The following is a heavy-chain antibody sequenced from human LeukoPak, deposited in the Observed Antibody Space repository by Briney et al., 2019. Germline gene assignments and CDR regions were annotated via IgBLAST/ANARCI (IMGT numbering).Heavy chain of an antibody. J-gene: IGHJ5*02. D-gene: IGHD3-10*01. CDR1: GYTFTGYY. Sequence: GASVKVSCKASGYTFTGYYMHWVRQAPGQGLEWMGWINPNSGGTNYAQKFQGRVTMTRDTSISTAYMELSRLRSDDTAVYYCARAPGGSGSYRNWFDPWGQGTLVTVSS. CDR3: ARAPGGSGSYRNWFDP. CDR2: INPNSGGT. V-gene: IGHV1-2*02.